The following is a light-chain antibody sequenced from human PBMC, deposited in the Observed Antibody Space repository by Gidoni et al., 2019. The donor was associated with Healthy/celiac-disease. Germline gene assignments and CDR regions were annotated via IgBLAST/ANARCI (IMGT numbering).Light chain of an antibody. CDR3: QQRSNWPPIT. Sequence: IVLTQSPATLSLSPGERATLSCRASQSVSSYLAWYQQKPGQAPRLLIYDASNRATGIPARFSGSGSGTDCTPTISSLEPEDFAVYYCQQRSNWPPITFGQGTRREIK. J-gene: IGKJ5*01. CDR1: QSVSSY. V-gene: IGKV3-11*01. CDR2: DAS.